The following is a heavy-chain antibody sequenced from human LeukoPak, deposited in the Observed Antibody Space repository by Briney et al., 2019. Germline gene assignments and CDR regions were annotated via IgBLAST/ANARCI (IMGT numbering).Heavy chain of an antibody. CDR3: ARALGYCSSTICYRFDY. V-gene: IGHV3-48*01. CDR1: GFTFSSYS. J-gene: IGHJ4*02. CDR2: ISSSSTTI. D-gene: IGHD2-2*01. Sequence: GGSLRLSCAASGFTFSSYSMIWVRQAPGKGLEWVSYISSSSTTIYYADSVKGRFTISRGNAKNSLYLQMNSLRAEDTAVYYCARALGYCSSTICYRFDYWGQGTLVTVSS.